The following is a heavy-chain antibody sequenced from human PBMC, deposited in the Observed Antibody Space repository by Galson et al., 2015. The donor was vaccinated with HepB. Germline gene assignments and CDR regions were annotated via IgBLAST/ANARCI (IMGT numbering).Heavy chain of an antibody. Sequence: QVQLQESGPGLVKPSETLSLTCTVSGGSISSYYWSWIRQPPGKGLEWIGYIYYSGSTNYNPSLKSRVTISVDTSKNQFSLKLSSVTAADTAVYYCARESWGSYRPFDYWGQGTLVTVSS. J-gene: IGHJ4*02. CDR2: IYYSGST. CDR1: GGSISSYY. CDR3: ARESWGSYRPFDY. D-gene: IGHD3-16*02. V-gene: IGHV4-59*01.